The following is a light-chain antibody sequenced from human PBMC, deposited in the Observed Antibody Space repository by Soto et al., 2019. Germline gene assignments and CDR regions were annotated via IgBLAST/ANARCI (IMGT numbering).Light chain of an antibody. CDR1: QGIGDT. CDR2: DTS. J-gene: IGKJ4*01. Sequence: EVVMTHSPATLSVSPGEGATLSCSASQGIGDTLAWYQHKPGQTPRLLIYDTSTRATGVPARFSGSRSGTVFPLTINSLQSEDVAVYYCQRYNNWPLTFGGGTKVDIK. CDR3: QRYNNWPLT. V-gene: IGKV3-15*01.